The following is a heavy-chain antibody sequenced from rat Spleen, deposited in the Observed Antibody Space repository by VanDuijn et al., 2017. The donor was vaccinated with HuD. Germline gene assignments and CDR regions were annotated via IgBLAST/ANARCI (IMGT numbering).Heavy chain of an antibody. CDR2: INSAGST. D-gene: IGHD1-4*01. CDR3: ARTGSSWYFDF. Sequence: EVQLQESGPGLVKPSQSLSLTCSVTGYSITSSYRWNWIRKFPGNKLEWRGYINSAGSTNYNPSLKSRISITRDTSKNQFFLQLNSVTTEDTATYYCARTGSSWYFDFWGPGTMVTVSS. V-gene: IGHV3-3*01. J-gene: IGHJ1*01. CDR1: GYSITSSYR.